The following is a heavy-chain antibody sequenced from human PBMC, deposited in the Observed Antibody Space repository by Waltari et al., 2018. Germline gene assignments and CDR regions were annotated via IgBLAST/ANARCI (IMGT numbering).Heavy chain of an antibody. CDR1: GGTFSSYA. J-gene: IGHJ6*03. V-gene: IGHV1-69*05. CDR2: IIPIFGTA. CDR3: ASGYSYGSDYYYHYMDV. D-gene: IGHD5-18*01. Sequence: QVQLVQSGAEVKKPGSSVKVSCKASGGTFSSYAISWVRQAPGQGLEWMGGIIPIFGTANYAQKFQGRVTITTDESTSTAYMELSSLRSEDTAVYYCASGYSYGSDYYYHYMDVWGKGTTVTVSS.